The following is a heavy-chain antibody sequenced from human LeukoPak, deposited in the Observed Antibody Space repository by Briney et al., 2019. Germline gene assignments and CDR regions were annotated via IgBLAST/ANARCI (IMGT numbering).Heavy chain of an antibody. J-gene: IGHJ4*02. CDR3: AKDYYYDSSGYLDY. D-gene: IGHD3-22*01. V-gene: IGHV3-23*01. CDR2: ISGSGGST. CDR1: GFTFSSYA. Sequence: GGSLRLSCAASGFTFSSYAMSWVRQAPGKGLEWVSAISGSGGSTYYADSVKGRFTISRDNSKNTLYLQMNSLRAEDTAVYYCAKDYYYDSSGYLDYWGQGTLVTVSS.